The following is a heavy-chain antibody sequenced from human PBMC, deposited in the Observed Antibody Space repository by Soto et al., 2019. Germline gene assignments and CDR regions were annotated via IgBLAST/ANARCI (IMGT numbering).Heavy chain of an antibody. CDR1: GFNFGNYA. Sequence: EVLLVESGGGLVQPGRSLRLSCAVSGFNFGNYAMHWVRQAPGKGLEWVAAINWNSDKVAYAGSVLGRFTIFRDSAQNSLQLQMNDLTTEDTAFYYCAKDKGGTPYYIDSWGQRILVTVSS. CDR2: INWNSDKV. CDR3: AKDKGGTPYYIDS. J-gene: IGHJ4*02. V-gene: IGHV3-9*01. D-gene: IGHD6-25*01.